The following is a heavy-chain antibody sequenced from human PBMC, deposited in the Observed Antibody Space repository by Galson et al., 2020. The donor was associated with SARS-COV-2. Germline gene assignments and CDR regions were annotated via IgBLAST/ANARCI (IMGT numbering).Heavy chain of an antibody. Sequence: GESLKISCTASGFTFGDYAMSWFRQAPGKGLEWVGFIRSKAYGGTTEYAASVKGRFTISRDDSKSIAYLQMNSLKTEDTAVYYCTRENYDSSGDYWGWSSHFDYWGQGTLVTVSS. CDR2: IRSKAYGGTT. CDR3: TRENYDSSGDYWGWSSHFDY. D-gene: IGHD3-22*01. J-gene: IGHJ4*02. V-gene: IGHV3-49*03. CDR1: GFTFGDYA.